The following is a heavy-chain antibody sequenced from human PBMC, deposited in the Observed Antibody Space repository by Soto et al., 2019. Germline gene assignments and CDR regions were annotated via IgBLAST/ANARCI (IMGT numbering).Heavy chain of an antibody. D-gene: IGHD4-17*01. CDR2: INPSGGHT. V-gene: IGHV1-46*03. Sequence: QVQLVQSGAEVKEPGASVRASCKASGYTFTTYYIHWVRQAPGQGLEWMGIINPSGGHTTYAQKFQGRITITRDTSTSTVYMELSSLRSEDTAVYHCAGVPMTTVTTHYELWGRGTLVTVSS. CDR1: GYTFTTYY. J-gene: IGHJ2*01. CDR3: AGVPMTTVTTHYEL.